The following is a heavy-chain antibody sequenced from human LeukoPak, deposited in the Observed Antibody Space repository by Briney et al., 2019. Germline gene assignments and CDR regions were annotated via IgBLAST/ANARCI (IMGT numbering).Heavy chain of an antibody. D-gene: IGHD3-3*01. V-gene: IGHV4-59*01. CDR2: IYYSGST. Sequence: SETLSLTCTVSGGSISSYYWSWIRQPPGKGLEWIGYIYYSGSTNYNPSLKSRVTISVDTSKNQFSLKLSSVTAADTAVYYCARVWSGYSYFDYWGQGTLVTVSS. J-gene: IGHJ4*02. CDR3: ARVWSGYSYFDY. CDR1: GGSISSYY.